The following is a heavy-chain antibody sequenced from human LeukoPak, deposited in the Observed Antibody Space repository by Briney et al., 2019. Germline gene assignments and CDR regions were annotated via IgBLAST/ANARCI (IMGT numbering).Heavy chain of an antibody. Sequence: PSETLSLTCTVSGASISSYCWTWVRQPPGKGPEWIGYIYTSGRTDYNPSLKSRVSMSVDTSKNQLSMELRFLTAADTAVYYCATSYDSKTAPYDLWGQGTLVTVSS. V-gene: IGHV4-4*09. J-gene: IGHJ5*02. CDR2: IYTSGRT. CDR3: ATSYDSKTAPYDL. CDR1: GASISSYC. D-gene: IGHD3-3*01.